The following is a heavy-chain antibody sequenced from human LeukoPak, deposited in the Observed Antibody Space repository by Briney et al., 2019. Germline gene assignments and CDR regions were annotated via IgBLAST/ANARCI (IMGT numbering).Heavy chain of an antibody. J-gene: IGHJ4*02. CDR3: ARNTKGYPSFDY. D-gene: IGHD5-12*01. CDR2: IYYSGST. Sequence: SETLSLTCTVSGGSISSYYWSWIRQPPGKGLEWIGYIYYSGSTNYNPSLKSRVTISVDTSKNQFSLKLSSVTAADTAVYYCARNTKGYPSFDYWGQGTLVTVSS. CDR1: GGSISSYY. V-gene: IGHV4-59*01.